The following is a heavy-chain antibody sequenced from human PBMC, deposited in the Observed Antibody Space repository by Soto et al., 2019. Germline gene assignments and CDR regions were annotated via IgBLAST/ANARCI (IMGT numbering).Heavy chain of an antibody. Sequence: SETLSLTCTVSGGSISSGGYYWSWIRQHPGKGLEWIGYIYYSGSTYYNPSLKSRVTISVDTSKNQFSLKLSSVTAADTAVYYCARSSRILWFGELPAFAPWGQGTLVTVSS. V-gene: IGHV4-31*03. CDR1: GGSISSGGYY. CDR3: ARSSRILWFGELPAFAP. D-gene: IGHD3-10*01. CDR2: IYYSGST. J-gene: IGHJ5*02.